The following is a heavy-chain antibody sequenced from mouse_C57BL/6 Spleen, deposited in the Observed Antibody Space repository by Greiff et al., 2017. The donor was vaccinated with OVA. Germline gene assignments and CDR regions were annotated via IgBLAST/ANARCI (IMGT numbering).Heavy chain of an antibody. CDR3: TRDYYDYVYAMDY. CDR2: ISSGGDYI. V-gene: IGHV5-9-1*02. CDR1: ASTVSSSS. Sequence: VQLVESSPALSMPRASVRLCSRVHASTVSSSSTAWVRQTPEKRLEWVAYISSGGDYIYYADTVKGRFTISRDNARNTLYLQMSSLKSEDTAMYYCTRDYYDYVYAMDYRGQGTSVTVSS. D-gene: IGHD2-4*01. J-gene: IGHJ4*01.